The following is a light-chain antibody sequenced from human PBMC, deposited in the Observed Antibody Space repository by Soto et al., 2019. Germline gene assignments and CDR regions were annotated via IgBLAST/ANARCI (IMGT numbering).Light chain of an antibody. V-gene: IGKV3-20*01. J-gene: IGKJ3*01. CDR3: QQYGSSQIT. CDR1: QCVSSS. CDR2: DAS. Sequence: EIISTESATTLSLTPGERSTLSCRASQCVSSSLAWYQKPPGQATRLLIYDASSRATGIPDRFSGSGSGTDFTLTISRLEPEDFAVYYCQQYGSSQITFGPGAKVDIK.